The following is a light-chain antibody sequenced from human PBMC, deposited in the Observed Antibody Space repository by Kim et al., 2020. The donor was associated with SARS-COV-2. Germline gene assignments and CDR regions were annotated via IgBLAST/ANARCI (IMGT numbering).Light chain of an antibody. Sequence: QPVLTQSSSASASLGSSVKLTCTLSSGHSSYIIAWHQQQPGKAPRYLMKLEGSGSYNKGSGVPDRFSGSSSGADRYLTISNLQSEDEADYYCETWDPWVFGGGTQLTV. CDR3: ETWDPWV. V-gene: IGLV4-60*03. CDR2: LEGSGSY. CDR1: SGHSSYI. J-gene: IGLJ3*02.